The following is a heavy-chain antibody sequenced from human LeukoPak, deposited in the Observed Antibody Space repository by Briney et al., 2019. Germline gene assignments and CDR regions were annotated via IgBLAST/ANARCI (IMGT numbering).Heavy chain of an antibody. Sequence: SETLSLTCTVSGGSISSSSYYWGWIRQPPGKGLEWIGSIYYSGNTYYNPSLKSRVTLSVDTPKNHFSLNLSSVTAADTAVYYCARISVGVRGVDHRNDASDIWGQGTMVTVSS. V-gene: IGHV4-39*07. CDR1: GGSISSSSYY. D-gene: IGHD3-10*01. CDR2: IYYSGNT. J-gene: IGHJ3*02. CDR3: ARISVGVRGVDHRNDASDI.